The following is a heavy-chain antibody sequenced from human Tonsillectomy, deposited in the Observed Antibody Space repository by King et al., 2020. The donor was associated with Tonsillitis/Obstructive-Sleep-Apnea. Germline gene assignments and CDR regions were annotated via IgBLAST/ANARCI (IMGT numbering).Heavy chain of an antibody. J-gene: IGHJ4*02. CDR2: INWNGGST. CDR1: GFTFDDYG. V-gene: IGHV3-20*04. D-gene: IGHD3-3*01. Sequence: VQLVESGGGVVRPGGSLRLSCAASGFTFDDYGMSWVRQAPGKGLEWVSGINWNGGSTGYADSVKGRFTISRDNAKNSLYLQMNSLRAEETALYYCARGGSYYDFWSGYYQYYFDYWGQGTLVTVSS. CDR3: ARGGSYYDFWSGYYQYYFDY.